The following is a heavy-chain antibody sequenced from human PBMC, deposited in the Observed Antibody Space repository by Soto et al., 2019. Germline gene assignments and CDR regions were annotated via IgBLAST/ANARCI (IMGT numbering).Heavy chain of an antibody. CDR3: ARDTTEYCSSTSCYVHWLDP. J-gene: IGHJ5*02. Sequence: ASVKVSCKASGYTFTSYGISWVRQAPGQGLEWMGWISAYNGNTNYAQKLQGRVTMTTDTSTSTAYMELRSLRSDDTAVYYCARDTTEYCSSTSCYVHWLDPWGEGTLVTVSS. V-gene: IGHV1-18*01. CDR2: ISAYNGNT. D-gene: IGHD2-2*01. CDR1: GYTFTSYG.